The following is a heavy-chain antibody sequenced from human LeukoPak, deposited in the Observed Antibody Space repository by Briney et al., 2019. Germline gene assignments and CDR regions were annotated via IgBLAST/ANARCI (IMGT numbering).Heavy chain of an antibody. CDR2: FSAYNGNT. J-gene: IGHJ4*02. CDR1: GYTFTSYG. V-gene: IGHV1-18*01. CDR3: ARGPRSPRYCSSTSCSVHSGYDY. D-gene: IGHD2-2*01. Sequence: ASVKVSCKASGYTFTSYGISWVRQAPGQGLEWMGWFSAYNGNTNYAQKLQGRVTMTTDTSTSTAYMELRSLRSDDTAVYYCARGPRSPRYCSSTSCSVHSGYDYWGQGTLVTVSS.